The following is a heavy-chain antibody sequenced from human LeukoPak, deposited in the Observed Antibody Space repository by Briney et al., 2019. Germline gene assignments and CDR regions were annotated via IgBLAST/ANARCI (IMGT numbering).Heavy chain of an antibody. CDR1: GFTFDDYT. V-gene: IGHV3-43*01. Sequence: GGSLRLSCAASGFTFDDYTMHWVRQAPGKGLEWVSLISWDGGSTYYADSVKGRFTISRDNSKNSLYLQMNSLRTEDTALYYCAKGLGYCSGGSCYVGIDYWGQGTLVTVSS. CDR3: AKGLGYCSGGSCYVGIDY. D-gene: IGHD2-15*01. CDR2: ISWDGGST. J-gene: IGHJ4*02.